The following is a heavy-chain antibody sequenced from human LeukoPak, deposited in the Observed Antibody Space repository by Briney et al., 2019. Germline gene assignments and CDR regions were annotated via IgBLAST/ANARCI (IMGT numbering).Heavy chain of an antibody. CDR1: GYTLTDYY. CDR2: INPNSGGT. CDR3: ARDNSSGGSWNYYYYYMDV. J-gene: IGHJ6*03. V-gene: IGHV1-2*02. Sequence: GASVKVSCKASGYTLTDYYIHWVRQAPGQGLEWMGWINPNSGGTNYAQKFQGRVTMTRDTSISTAYMELSRLRSDDTAVYYCARDNSSGGSWNYYYYYMDVWGKGTTVTVSS. D-gene: IGHD2-15*01.